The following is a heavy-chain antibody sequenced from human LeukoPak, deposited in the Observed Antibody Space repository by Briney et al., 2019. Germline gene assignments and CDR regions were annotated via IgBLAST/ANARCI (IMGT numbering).Heavy chain of an antibody. Sequence: SETLSLTCTVSGGSISSYYWSWIRQPPGKGLEWIGYIYYSGSTYYNPSLKSRVTISVDTSKNQFSLKLSSVTAADTAVYYCARQWVGGYFDYWGQGTLVTVSS. J-gene: IGHJ4*02. CDR1: GGSISSYY. CDR2: IYYSGST. CDR3: ARQWVGGYFDY. V-gene: IGHV4-59*08. D-gene: IGHD1-26*01.